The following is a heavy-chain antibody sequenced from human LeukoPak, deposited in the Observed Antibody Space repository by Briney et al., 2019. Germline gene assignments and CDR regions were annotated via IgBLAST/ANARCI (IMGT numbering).Heavy chain of an antibody. V-gene: IGHV3-30*04. D-gene: IGHD3-10*02. CDR2: ISYDGSNT. CDR3: AELGITMIGGV. CDR1: GFTFSTYT. J-gene: IGHJ6*04. Sequence: GRSLRLSCAASGFTFSTYTMHWVRQAPGKGLEWVALISYDGSNTYYADSVKGRFTISRDNSKNTMYLQVNSLRAEDTAVYYCAELGITMIGGVWGKGTTVTISS.